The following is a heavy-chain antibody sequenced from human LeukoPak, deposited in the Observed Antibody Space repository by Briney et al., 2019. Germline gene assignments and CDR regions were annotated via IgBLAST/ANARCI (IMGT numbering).Heavy chain of an antibody. J-gene: IGHJ4*02. Sequence: SETLSLTCIVSSGSISSSNYYWGWVRQAPGQGLEWIGSIYRCGRTYYNPSLKSRVTISVDTSKNHFSLKVASVTAADTAIYFCVCSSWAFDFWGQGTLVTVSS. CDR2: IYRCGRT. CDR1: SGSISSSNYY. D-gene: IGHD6-13*01. CDR3: VCSSWAFDF. V-gene: IGHV4-39*02.